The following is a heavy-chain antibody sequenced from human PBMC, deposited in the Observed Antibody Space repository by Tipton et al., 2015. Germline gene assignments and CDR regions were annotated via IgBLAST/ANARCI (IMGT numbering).Heavy chain of an antibody. V-gene: IGHV4-39*07. Sequence: TLSLTCTVSGDSISSGSYYWGWIRQPPGKGLEWIGSIYYSGSTYYNPSLKSRVSISLDTSKNHFSLSLTSVTAADTAIYYCARDLEHGMDVWGQGTTVTVSS. CDR3: ARDLEHGMDV. J-gene: IGHJ6*02. CDR2: IYYSGST. D-gene: IGHD5-24*01. CDR1: GDSISSGSYY.